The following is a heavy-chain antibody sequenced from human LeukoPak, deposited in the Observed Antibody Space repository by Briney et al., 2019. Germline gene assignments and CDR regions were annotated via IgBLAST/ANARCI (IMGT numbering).Heavy chain of an antibody. D-gene: IGHD2-2*01. CDR2: IYYSGST. CDR3: AREGCSSTGCYRGWFDP. J-gene: IGHJ5*02. V-gene: IGHV4-59*01. Sequence: PSETLAIICTVSGGSISSYYRSWIRQPPGKGLEWIGYIYYSGSTNYNPSLKSRVTISVDTSKNQFSLKLSSVTAADTAVYYCAREGCSSTGCYRGWFDPWGQGTLVTVSS. CDR1: GGSISSYY.